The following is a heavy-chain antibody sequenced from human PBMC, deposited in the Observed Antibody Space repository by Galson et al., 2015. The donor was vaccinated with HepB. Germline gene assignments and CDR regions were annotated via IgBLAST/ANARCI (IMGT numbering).Heavy chain of an antibody. CDR1: GFTFSSYG. CDR2: IWYDGSNK. D-gene: IGHD2-21*02. V-gene: IGHV3-33*01. CDR3: ARVPVCYWGVCYYGMDV. J-gene: IGHJ6*02. Sequence: SLRLSCAASGFTFSSYGMPWVRQAPGKGLEWVAVIWYDGSNKYYADSVKGRFTISRDNSKNTLYLQMSSLRAEDTAVYYCARVPVCYWGVCYYGMDVWGQATTVTVAS.